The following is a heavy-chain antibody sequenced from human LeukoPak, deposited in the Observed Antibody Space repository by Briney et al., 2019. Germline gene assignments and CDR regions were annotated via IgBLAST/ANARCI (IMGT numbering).Heavy chain of an antibody. D-gene: IGHD5-24*01. J-gene: IGHJ1*01. CDR1: GFTFSDYN. V-gene: IGHV3-11*01. CDR3: AKDLRRESYDHFQH. CDR2: ISRSGSTK. Sequence: KTGGSLRLSCAASGFTFSDYNMRWIRQAPGKGLEWVSSISRSGSTKYYADSVKGRFTISRDNAKNSLYLQMNSLRAEDTALYYCAKDLRRESYDHFQHWGQGTLVTVSS.